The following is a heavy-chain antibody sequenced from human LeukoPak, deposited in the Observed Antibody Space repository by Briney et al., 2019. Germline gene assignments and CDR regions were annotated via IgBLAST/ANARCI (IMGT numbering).Heavy chain of an antibody. CDR2: ISISGGTI. V-gene: IGHV3-11*04. CDR1: GFTVSSNY. Sequence: GGSLRLSCAASGFTVSSNYMSWVRQAPGKGLEWVSYISISGGTIHYADSVKGRFTISRDNARNSLYLQMNSLRAEDTAVYYCARVEKYSSSWIDLWGQGTLVTVSS. J-gene: IGHJ5*02. CDR3: ARVEKYSSSWIDL. D-gene: IGHD6-13*01.